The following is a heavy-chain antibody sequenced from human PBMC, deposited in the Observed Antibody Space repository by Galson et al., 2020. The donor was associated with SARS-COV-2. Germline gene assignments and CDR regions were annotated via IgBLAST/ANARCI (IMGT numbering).Heavy chain of an antibody. CDR3: ARDKDVWRVAGTAGPDF. CDR2: ISDWSGST. CDR1: GFDFSDYV. D-gene: IGHD6-19*01. Sequence: HGGSLRLTCAASGFDFSDYVMHWVRQAPGKGLAWVSLISDWSGSTYYADSVKGRFTISRDNSKNTLYLQMNSLRADDAAVYYCARDKDVWRVAGTAGPDFWGQGTLVTVS. V-gene: IGHV3-23*01. J-gene: IGHJ4*02.